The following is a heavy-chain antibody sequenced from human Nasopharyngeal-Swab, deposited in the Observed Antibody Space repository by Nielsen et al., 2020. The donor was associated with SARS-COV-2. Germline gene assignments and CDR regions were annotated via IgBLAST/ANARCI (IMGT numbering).Heavy chain of an antibody. V-gene: IGHV4-34*01. CDR3: ARGTRGYSLYWYFDL. CDR2: INHSGST. J-gene: IGHJ2*01. CDR1: GGSFSGYY. D-gene: IGHD3-22*01. Sequence: SETLSLTCAVYGGSFSGYYWSWIRQPPGKGLEWIGEINHSGSTNYNPSLKSRVTISVDTSKNQFSLKLSSVTAAGTAVYYCARGTRGYSLYWYFDLWGRGTLVTVSS.